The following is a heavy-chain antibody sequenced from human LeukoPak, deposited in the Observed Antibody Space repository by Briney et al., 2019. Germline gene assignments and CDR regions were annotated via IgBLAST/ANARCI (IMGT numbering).Heavy chain of an antibody. V-gene: IGHV3-23*01. J-gene: IGHJ5*01. CDR1: GFTFSSYA. D-gene: IGHD5-18*01. CDR2: ISGSDGST. CDR3: AKAGIQLWFDY. Sequence: GGSLRLSCAASGFTFSSYAMSWVRQPPGKGLELVSAISGSDGSTYYEDSVKGRFTISRDNSKNTLYLQMNSLRAEDTAVYYCAKAGIQLWFDYWGQGTLVTVSS.